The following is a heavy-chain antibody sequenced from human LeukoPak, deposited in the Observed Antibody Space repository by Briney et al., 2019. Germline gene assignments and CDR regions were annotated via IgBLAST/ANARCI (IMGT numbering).Heavy chain of an antibody. J-gene: IGHJ4*02. CDR1: GYTFTGYT. V-gene: IGHV1-2*02. Sequence: ASVKVSCKASGYTFTGYTTHWVRQAPGQGLEWMGWINSNSGGTKYAQKFQGRVTMTRDTSISTAYMELSRLRSDDTAVYYCARDKTRQRRYDFWSGYYNPRFDYWGQGTLVTVSS. D-gene: IGHD3-3*01. CDR2: INSNSGGT. CDR3: ARDKTRQRRYDFWSGYYNPRFDY.